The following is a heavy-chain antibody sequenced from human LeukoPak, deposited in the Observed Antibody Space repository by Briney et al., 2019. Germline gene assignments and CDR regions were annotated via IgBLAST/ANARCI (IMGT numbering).Heavy chain of an antibody. CDR3: ARTYYYGSVPFDP. Sequence: ASVKVSCKASGYTFTGYYMHWVRQAPGQGLEWMGWINPNSGGTNYAQKFQGKVTMTRDTSISTAYMELSRLRSDDTAVYYCARTYYYGSVPFDPWGQGTLVTVSS. V-gene: IGHV1-2*02. CDR2: INPNSGGT. D-gene: IGHD3-10*01. CDR1: GYTFTGYY. J-gene: IGHJ5*02.